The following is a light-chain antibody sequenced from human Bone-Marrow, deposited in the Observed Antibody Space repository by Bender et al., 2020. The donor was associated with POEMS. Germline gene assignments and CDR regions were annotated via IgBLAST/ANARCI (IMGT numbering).Light chain of an antibody. V-gene: IGLV4-69*01. CDR1: KGHTINA. Sequence: QLVVTQSPSVSASLGAPVKFTCTLSKGHTINAIAWYQQQPGKAPRLLMKVHSDGRHIKGDGIPDRFSGSSSGAERFLTISSLQSDDEADYYCQTWGTDVVFGGGTKLTVL. CDR3: QTWGTDVV. J-gene: IGLJ2*01. CDR2: VHSDGRH.